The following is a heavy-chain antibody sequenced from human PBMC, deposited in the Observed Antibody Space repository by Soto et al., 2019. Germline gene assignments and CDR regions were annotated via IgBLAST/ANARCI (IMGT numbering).Heavy chain of an antibody. J-gene: IGHJ4*02. CDR3: ARGQVVAAQH. V-gene: IGHV4-30-2*01. CDR2: MYHSGST. Sequence: QLQLQESGSGLVKPSQTLSLTCAVSGGSISSGGYSWSWIRQPPGKGLEWIGYMYHSGSTYYNPSLXSXVXIXXDRSKSQFSRKLNSVTAADTAVYYCARGQVVAAQHWGQGTLVTVSS. CDR1: GGSISSGGYS. D-gene: IGHD2-15*01.